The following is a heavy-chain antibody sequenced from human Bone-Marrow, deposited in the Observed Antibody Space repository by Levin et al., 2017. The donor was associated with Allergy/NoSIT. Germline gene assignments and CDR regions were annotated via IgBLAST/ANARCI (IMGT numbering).Heavy chain of an antibody. CDR1: GFTFSSYG. D-gene: IGHD3-22*01. CDR2: IWYDGSNK. V-gene: IGHV3-33*01. J-gene: IGHJ4*02. Sequence: GGSLRLSCAASGFTFSSYGMHWVRQAPGKGLEWVAVIWYDGSNKYYADSVKGRFTISRDNSKNTLYLQMNSLRAEDTAVYYCARIRKYYYDSSGYYEYYFDYWGQGTLVTVSS. CDR3: ARIRKYYYDSSGYYEYYFDY.